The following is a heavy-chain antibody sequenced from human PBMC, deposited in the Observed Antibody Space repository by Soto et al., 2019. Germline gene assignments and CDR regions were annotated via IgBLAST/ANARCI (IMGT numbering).Heavy chain of an antibody. D-gene: IGHD3-3*01. J-gene: IGHJ6*02. CDR2: ISAYNGNT. Sequence: QVQLVQSGAEVKKPGASVKVSCKASGYTFTSYGISWVRQAPGQGLEWMGWISAYNGNTNYAQKLQGRVTMTTDTSTSTAYMELRSLRSDDTAVYYCARDAITTFGGGNYYYYYGMDVWGQGTTVTVSS. CDR3: ARDAITTFGGGNYYYYYGMDV. V-gene: IGHV1-18*01. CDR1: GYTFTSYG.